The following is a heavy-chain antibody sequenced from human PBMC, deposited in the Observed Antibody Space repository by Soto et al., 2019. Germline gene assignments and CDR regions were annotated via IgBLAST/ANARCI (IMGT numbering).Heavy chain of an antibody. CDR3: AHWVDYGDYCWFDP. J-gene: IGHJ5*02. D-gene: IGHD4-17*01. CDR1: GFSLSTSGVG. V-gene: IGHV2-5*01. Sequence: SGPTLVNPTQTLTLTCTFSGFSLSTSGVGVGWIRQPPGKALEWLALIYWNDDKRYSPSLRSRLTIIKDTSKNQVVLTMTNMDPVDTATYYCAHWVDYGDYCWFDPWGQGTLVTVSS. CDR2: IYWNDDK.